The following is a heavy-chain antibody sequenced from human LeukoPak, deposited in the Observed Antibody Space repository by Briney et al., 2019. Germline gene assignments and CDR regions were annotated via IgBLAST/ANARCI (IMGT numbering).Heavy chain of an antibody. CDR2: INHRGNT. CDR1: RGSTSTYY. J-gene: IGHJ5*01. Sequence: SETLSLTCTVSRGSTSTYYWTWIRQPPGKGLEWIGEINHRGNTYYNPSLKSRLTISLDTSNNHFSLNLRSVIAADTALYYCARGSIGPRLASWGQGTLVTVSS. D-gene: IGHD2-15*01. V-gene: IGHV4-34*01. CDR3: ARGSIGPRLAS.